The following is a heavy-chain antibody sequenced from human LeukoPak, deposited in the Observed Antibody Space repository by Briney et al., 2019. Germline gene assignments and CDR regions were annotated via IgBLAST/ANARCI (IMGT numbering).Heavy chain of an antibody. Sequence: GASVKVSCKASGYTFTSYYMHWVRQAPGQGLEWMGIINPSGGSTSYAQKFQGRVTMTRDMSTSTVYMELSSLRSEDTAVYYCARLLNYGDYRGAFDIWGQGTMVTVSS. D-gene: IGHD4-17*01. CDR3: ARLLNYGDYRGAFDI. CDR1: GYTFTSYY. CDR2: INPSGGST. V-gene: IGHV1-46*01. J-gene: IGHJ3*02.